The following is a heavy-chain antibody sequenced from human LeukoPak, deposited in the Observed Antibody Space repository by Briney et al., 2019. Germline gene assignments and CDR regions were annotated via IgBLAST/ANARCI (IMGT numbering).Heavy chain of an antibody. CDR3: ARVGYYYDSSGYYYLFDY. J-gene: IGHJ4*02. D-gene: IGHD3-22*01. CDR1: GFTFSSYW. Sequence: GGSLRLSCAASGFTFSSYWMSWVRQAPGKGLEWVANIKQDGSEKYYVDSVKGRFTISRDNAKNSLYLQMNSLRAEDTAVYYCARVGYYYDSSGYYYLFDYWGQGTLVTVSS. CDR2: IKQDGSEK. V-gene: IGHV3-7*01.